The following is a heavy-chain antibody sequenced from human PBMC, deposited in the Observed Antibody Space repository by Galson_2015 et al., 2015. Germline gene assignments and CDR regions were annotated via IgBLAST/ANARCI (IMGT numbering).Heavy chain of an antibody. CDR2: DDTINK. J-gene: IGHJ4*02. D-gene: IGHD1-26*01. Sequence: SLRLSCAASGFSFSNYIMHWVRQAPGKGLEWVAVDDTINKYYEGSVKGRFTISRDNSKNTLYLQMNSLTVEDTAVYYCAREVSGGYFCFDYWGQGTLVTVSS. CDR3: AREVSGGYFCFDY. CDR1: GFSFSNYI. V-gene: IGHV3-30*03.